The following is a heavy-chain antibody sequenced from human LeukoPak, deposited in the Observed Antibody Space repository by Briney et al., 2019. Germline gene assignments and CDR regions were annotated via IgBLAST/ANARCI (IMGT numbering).Heavy chain of an antibody. D-gene: IGHD2-15*01. CDR1: GGSISSYY. V-gene: IGHV4-4*07. CDR2: LYSSGST. Sequence: PSETLSLTCTVSGGSISSYYWSWIRQPAGKGLEWVGRLYSSGSTNYNPSLKSRVTMSVDTSKNQFSLRLSSVTPAGTAMYYCARHIVVSGSFDYRREGTLVTVTS. J-gene: IGHJ4*02. CDR3: ARHIVVSGSFDY.